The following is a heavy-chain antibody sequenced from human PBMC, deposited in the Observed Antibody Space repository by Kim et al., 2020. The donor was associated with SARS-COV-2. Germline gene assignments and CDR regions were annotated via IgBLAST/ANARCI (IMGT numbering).Heavy chain of an antibody. D-gene: IGHD3-22*01. CDR3: AREVHDSSGYYFMNFDY. J-gene: IGHJ4*02. CDR2: IYHSGST. V-gene: IGHV4-38-2*02. Sequence: SETLSLTCTVSGYSITSGYYWAWIRQPPGKGLEWIGNIYHSGSTYYKSSLKSRVTILVDTSKNQFSLKLSFVTAADTAVYYCAREVHDSSGYYFMNFDYCGQGTVVTVSS. CDR1: GYSITSGYY.